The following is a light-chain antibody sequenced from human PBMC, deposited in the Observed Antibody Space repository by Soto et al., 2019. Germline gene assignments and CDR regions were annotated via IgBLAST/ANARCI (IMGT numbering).Light chain of an antibody. CDR3: RSYTSSSTVHVV. CDR1: SSDVGGYNY. Sequence: QSALTQPASVSGSPGQSITISCTGTSSDVGGYNYVSWYQQHPGKAPKLMIYDVSNRPSGVSNRFSGSKSGNTASLTISGLQAEDEADYYCRSYTSSSTVHVVFGGGTKITVL. CDR2: DVS. V-gene: IGLV2-14*01. J-gene: IGLJ2*01.